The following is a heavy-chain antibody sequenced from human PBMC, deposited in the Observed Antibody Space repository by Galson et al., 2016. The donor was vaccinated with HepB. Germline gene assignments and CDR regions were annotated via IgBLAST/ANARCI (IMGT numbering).Heavy chain of an antibody. CDR3: ARSPRAGSSWVPSDY. D-gene: IGHD6-6*01. CDR2: ISFDGGTK. Sequence: SLRLSCAASGFSFSSYAMHWVRQAPGKGLEWVAIISFDGGTKYYADSVRGRFTISRDNSKNTLYFQMNSLRAEDTALYYCARSPRAGSSWVPSDYWGQGTLVTVSS. V-gene: IGHV3-30-3*01. J-gene: IGHJ4*02. CDR1: GFSFSSYA.